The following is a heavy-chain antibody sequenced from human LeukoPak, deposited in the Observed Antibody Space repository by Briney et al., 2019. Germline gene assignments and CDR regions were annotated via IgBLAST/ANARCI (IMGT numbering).Heavy chain of an antibody. Sequence: GGSLRLSCAASGFTFSSYSMNWVRQAPGKGLEWVSSISSSSSYIYYADSVKGRFTISRDNARNSLYLQMNSLRAEDTAVYYCARDYDGSGLMDVWGQGTTVTVSS. V-gene: IGHV3-21*01. CDR1: GFTFSSYS. CDR3: ARDYDGSGLMDV. CDR2: ISSSSSYI. J-gene: IGHJ6*02. D-gene: IGHD3-10*01.